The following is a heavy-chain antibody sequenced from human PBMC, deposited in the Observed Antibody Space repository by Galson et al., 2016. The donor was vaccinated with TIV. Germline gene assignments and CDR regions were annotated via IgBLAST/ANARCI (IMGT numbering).Heavy chain of an antibody. D-gene: IGHD5-12*01. CDR2: LNPSGVTT. CDR3: SREKYSGFGF. CDR1: GYIFTTYY. J-gene: IGHJ4*02. Sequence: SVKVSCKASGYIFTTYYIHWVRQAPGQGLEWMGMLNPSGVTTSYAEKFQDRVTMSMDTSTSTFYMELSSLTSEDTAIYYCSREKYSGFGFWGQGTLLTVSS. V-gene: IGHV1-46*01.